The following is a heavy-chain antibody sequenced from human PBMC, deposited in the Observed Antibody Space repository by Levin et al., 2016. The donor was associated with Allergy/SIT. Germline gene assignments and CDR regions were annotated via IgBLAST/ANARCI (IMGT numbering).Heavy chain of an antibody. CDR1: GFTFSDYY. J-gene: IGHJ3*02. CDR3: ARDLRTIFLLNAFDI. CDR2: ISSSGSTI. D-gene: IGHD3-3*01. V-gene: IGHV3-11*01. Sequence: GESLKISCAASGFTFSDYYMSWIRQAPGKGLEWASYISSSGSTIYYADSVKGRFTISRDNAKNSLYLQMNSLRAEDTAVYYCARDLRTIFLLNAFDIWGQGTMVTVSS.